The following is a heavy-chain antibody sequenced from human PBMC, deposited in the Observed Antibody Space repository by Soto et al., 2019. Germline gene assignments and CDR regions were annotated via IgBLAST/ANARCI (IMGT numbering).Heavy chain of an antibody. CDR3: ARFPRGIAAAGRLSIVDV. CDR2: INHSGST. Sequence: QVQLQQWGAGLLKPSETLSLTCAVYGGSFSGYYWSWIRQPPGKGLEWIGEINHSGSTNYNPSLKSRVTISVDTSKNQFSLKLSSVTAADTAVYYCARFPRGIAAAGRLSIVDVWGKGTTVTVSS. V-gene: IGHV4-34*01. D-gene: IGHD6-13*01. J-gene: IGHJ6*04. CDR1: GGSFSGYY.